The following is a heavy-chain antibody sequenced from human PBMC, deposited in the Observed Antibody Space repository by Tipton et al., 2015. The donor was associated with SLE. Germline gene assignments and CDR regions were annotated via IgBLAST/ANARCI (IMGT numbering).Heavy chain of an antibody. CDR1: GYTFTGYY. D-gene: IGHD6-13*01. J-gene: IGHJ1*01. Sequence: QVQLVQSGAEVKKPGASVKVSCKASGYTFTGYYMHWVRQAPGQGLEWMGWINPNSGGTNYAQKYQGRVTMTRDTSISTAYMELSRLRLDDTAVYYCARAYSSSWYGYFQHWGQGTLVTVSS. CDR2: INPNSGGT. CDR3: ARAYSSSWYGYFQH. V-gene: IGHV1-2*02.